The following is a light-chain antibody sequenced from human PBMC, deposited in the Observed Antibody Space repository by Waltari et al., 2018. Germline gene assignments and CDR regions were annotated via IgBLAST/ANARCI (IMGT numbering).Light chain of an antibody. J-gene: IGLJ2*01. V-gene: IGLV2-23*02. CDR1: SSDVGSYNL. CDR2: EVV. CDR3: CSYARSGTVL. Sequence: QSALTQPASVSGSPGQSITISCTGTSSDVGSYNLVSWYQQHPGKAPKLMIYEVVKRPSGVSNRFSGSTSANAASLTISGLQADDEGDYYCCSYARSGTVLFGGGTKLTVL.